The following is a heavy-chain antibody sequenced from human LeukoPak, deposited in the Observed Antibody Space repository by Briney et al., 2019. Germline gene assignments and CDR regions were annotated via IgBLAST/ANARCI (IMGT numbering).Heavy chain of an antibody. V-gene: IGHV3-23*01. CDR2: ISGSGGST. CDR3: ARGTYYFDY. J-gene: IGHJ4*02. Sequence: GGSLRLSCAASGFTFSSYAMSWVRQAPGKGLEWVSAISGSGGSTYYADSVKGRFTISRDNAKNSLYLQMNSLRAEDTALYYCARGTYYFDYWGQGTLVTVSS. CDR1: GFTFSSYA. D-gene: IGHD1/OR15-1a*01.